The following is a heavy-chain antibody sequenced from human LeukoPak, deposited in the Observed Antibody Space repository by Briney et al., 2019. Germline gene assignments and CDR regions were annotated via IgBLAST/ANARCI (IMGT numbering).Heavy chain of an antibody. D-gene: IGHD5-12*01. J-gene: IGHJ4*02. Sequence: NPSETLSLACTVSGGSISSSSYYWGWIRQPPGKGLEWIGSIYYSGNTYYIPSLKSRVTISGDTSKNQFSLKLSSVTAADTAVYYCARLGSGYGGRQRYFDYWGQGTLVTVSS. V-gene: IGHV4-39*01. CDR2: IYYSGNT. CDR3: ARLGSGYGGRQRYFDY. CDR1: GGSISSSSYY.